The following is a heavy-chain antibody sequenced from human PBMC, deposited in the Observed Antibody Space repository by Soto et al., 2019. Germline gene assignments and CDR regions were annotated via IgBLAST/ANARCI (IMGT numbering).Heavy chain of an antibody. Sequence: QVQLVESGGGVVLPGRSLRLSCAASGFTFSSYAMHWVRQAPGKGLEWVAVISYDGSNKYYADSVKGRFTISRDNSKNTLYLQMNSLRAEDTAVYYCARDVSRIAVAGTGYFQHWGQGTLVTVSS. D-gene: IGHD6-19*01. CDR2: ISYDGSNK. J-gene: IGHJ1*01. CDR3: ARDVSRIAVAGTGYFQH. V-gene: IGHV3-30-3*01. CDR1: GFTFSSYA.